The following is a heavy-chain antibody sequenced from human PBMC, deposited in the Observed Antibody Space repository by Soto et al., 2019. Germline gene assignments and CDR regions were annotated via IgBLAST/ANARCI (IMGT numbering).Heavy chain of an antibody. CDR2: ISAYNGKT. CDR3: ARSESLYYYGSGSYYPYINWFDP. J-gene: IGHJ5*02. D-gene: IGHD3-10*01. CDR1: GGTFSSYA. V-gene: IGHV1-18*01. Sequence: GASVKVSCKASGGTFSSYAISWVRQAPGQGLEWMGWISAYNGKTNYAQKLQGRVTMTTDTSTSTAYMELRSLRSDDTAVYYCARSESLYYYGSGSYYPYINWFDPWGQGTLVTVPQ.